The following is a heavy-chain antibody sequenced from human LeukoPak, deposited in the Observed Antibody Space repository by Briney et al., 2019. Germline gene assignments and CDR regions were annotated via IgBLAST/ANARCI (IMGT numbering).Heavy chain of an antibody. J-gene: IGHJ3*02. Sequence: GESLKISCKGSGYSFTSYWIGWVRQMPGKGLEWMRIIYPGDSDTRYSPSFQGQVTISADKSISTAYLQWSSLKASDTAMYYCARPKSSSWLNDAFDIWGQGTMVTVSS. CDR2: IYPGDSDT. CDR3: ARPKSSSWLNDAFDI. V-gene: IGHV5-51*01. CDR1: GYSFTSYW. D-gene: IGHD6-13*01.